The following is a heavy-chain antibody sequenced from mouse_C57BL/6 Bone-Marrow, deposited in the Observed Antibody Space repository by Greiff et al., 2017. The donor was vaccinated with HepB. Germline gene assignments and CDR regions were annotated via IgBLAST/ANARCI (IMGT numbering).Heavy chain of an antibody. J-gene: IGHJ4*01. CDR3: VRHGLLPAMDY. Sequence: EVKLMESGGGLVQPKGSLKLSCAASGFSFNTYAMNWVRQAPGKGLEWVARIRSKSNNYATYYADSVKDRFTISRDDSESMLYLQMNNLKTEDTAMYYCVRHGLLPAMDYWGQGTSVTVSS. V-gene: IGHV10-1*01. CDR2: IRSKSNNYAT. CDR1: GFSFNTYA. D-gene: IGHD2-3*01.